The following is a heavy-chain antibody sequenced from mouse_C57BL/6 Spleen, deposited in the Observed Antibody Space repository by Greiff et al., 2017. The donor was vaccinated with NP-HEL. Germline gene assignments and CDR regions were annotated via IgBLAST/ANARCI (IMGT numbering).Heavy chain of an antibody. Sequence: DVHLVESGGGLVKPGGSLKLSCAASGFTFSDYGMHWVRQAPEKGLEWVAYISSGSSTIYYADTVKGRFTISRDNAKNTLFLQMTSLRSEDTAMYYCARTLITTVVADYFDDWGQGTTLTVSS. V-gene: IGHV5-17*01. D-gene: IGHD1-1*01. J-gene: IGHJ2*01. CDR3: ARTLITTVVADYFDD. CDR2: ISSGSSTI. CDR1: GFTFSDYG.